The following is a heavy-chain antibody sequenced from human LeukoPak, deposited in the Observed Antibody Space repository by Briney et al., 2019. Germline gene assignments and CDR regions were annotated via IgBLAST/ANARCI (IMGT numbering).Heavy chain of an antibody. V-gene: IGHV4-59*08. CDR1: GGSINSYY. D-gene: IGHD6-19*01. CDR2: IYYSGST. J-gene: IGHJ3*02. CDR3: ARRKNSAWSTDAFDI. Sequence: PSETLSLTCTVSGGSINSYYWSWIRQPPGKGLEWVGYIYYSGSTSYNPSLKSRVTISVDTSKNQFSLKLNSVTAADTAVYYCARRKNSAWSTDAFDILVQGTMATVSS.